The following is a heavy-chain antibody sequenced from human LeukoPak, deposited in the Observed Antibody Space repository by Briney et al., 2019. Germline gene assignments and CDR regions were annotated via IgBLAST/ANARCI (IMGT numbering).Heavy chain of an antibody. V-gene: IGHV4-59*08. Sequence: SETLSLTCTVSGGSISSYYWSWIRQPPGKGLEWIGYIYYCGNTNYNPSLKSRVTISVDTSKNQFSLKLSSVTAADTAVYYCATQTQKIRYYDSSGYYRGYYYYYMDVWGKGTTVTVSS. CDR2: IYYCGNT. CDR1: GGSISSYY. J-gene: IGHJ6*03. CDR3: ATQTQKIRYYDSSGYYRGYYYYYMDV. D-gene: IGHD3-22*01.